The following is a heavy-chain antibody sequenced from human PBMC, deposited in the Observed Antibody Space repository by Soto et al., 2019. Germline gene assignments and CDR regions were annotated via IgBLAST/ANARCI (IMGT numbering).Heavy chain of an antibody. CDR1: GYTFTSYG. D-gene: IGHD6-19*01. CDR2: ISAYNGNT. Sequence: ASVKVSFKASGYTFTSYGISWVRQAPGQGLEWMGWISAYNGNTKYAQKLQGRVTMTTDTSTSTAYMELRSLRSDDTAVDYCARDLAVGLVDYWGQRSLVTVSS. CDR3: ARDLAVGLVDY. V-gene: IGHV1-18*01. J-gene: IGHJ4*02.